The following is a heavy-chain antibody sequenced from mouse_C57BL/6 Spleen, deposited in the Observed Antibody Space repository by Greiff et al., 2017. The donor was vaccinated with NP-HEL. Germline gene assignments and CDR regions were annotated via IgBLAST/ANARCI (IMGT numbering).Heavy chain of an antibody. D-gene: IGHD1-1*01. CDR3: ARPKDYGSSHWYFDV. CDR1: GFTFSSYG. V-gene: IGHV5-6*01. Sequence: EVKLVESGGDLVKPGGSLKLSCAASGFTFSSYGMSWVRQTPDKRLEWVATISSGGSYTYYPDSVKGRFTISRDNAKNTLYLQMSSLKSEDTAMYYCARPKDYGSSHWYFDVWGTGTTVTVSS. CDR2: ISSGGSYT. J-gene: IGHJ1*03.